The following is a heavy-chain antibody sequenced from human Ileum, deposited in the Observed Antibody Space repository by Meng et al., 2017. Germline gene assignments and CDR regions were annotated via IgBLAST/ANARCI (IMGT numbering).Heavy chain of an antibody. V-gene: IGHV3-21*01. CDR3: VRSRVKLTGDAF. D-gene: IGHD7-27*01. J-gene: IGHJ4*02. CDR1: GFTFITNR. Sequence: HVGVTGDSLATPVVALVLSCRPAGFTFITNRMNGVRQAPGKGLEWVSSISSSGDYIFYADSVKGRFTISRDNANNSLSLQMNSLRAEDTALYYCVRSRVKLTGDAFWGQGTLVTVSS. CDR2: ISSSGDYI.